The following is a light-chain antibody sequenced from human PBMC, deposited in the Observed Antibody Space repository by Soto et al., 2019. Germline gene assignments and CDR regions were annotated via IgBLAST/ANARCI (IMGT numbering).Light chain of an antibody. CDR2: YDS. Sequence: SYELTQPPSVSVAPGKTARITCGGNNIGSKSEHWYQQKPGQAPVLVIYYDSDRPSGIPERFSGSNSGNTATLTISRVEAGDEADYYGHVWDSSSDHPGGPVVFGGGTKLTVL. CDR1: NIGSKS. V-gene: IGLV3-21*04. CDR3: HVWDSSSDHPGGPVV. J-gene: IGLJ2*01.